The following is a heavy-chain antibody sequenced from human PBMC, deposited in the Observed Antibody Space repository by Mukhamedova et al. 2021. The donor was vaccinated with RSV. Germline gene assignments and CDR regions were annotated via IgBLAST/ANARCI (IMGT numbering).Heavy chain of an antibody. J-gene: IGHJ4*02. CDR2: AT. Sequence: ATAYAASVKGRFTISRDDSKNTAYLQMNSLKTEGTAVYYCTSQGWYQRDYYFDYWGQGTLVTVSS. D-gene: IGHD2-2*01. V-gene: IGHV3-73*01. CDR3: TSQGWYQRDYYFDY.